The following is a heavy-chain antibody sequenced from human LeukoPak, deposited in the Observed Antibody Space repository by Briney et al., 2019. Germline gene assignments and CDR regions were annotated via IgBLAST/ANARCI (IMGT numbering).Heavy chain of an antibody. CDR2: IIPIFDTA. J-gene: IGHJ5*02. CDR1: GGTFSSYA. CDR3: ARDGGIRYFDWLLSGWFDP. Sequence: GSSVKVSCKASGGTFSSYAISWVRQAPGQGLEWMGVIIPIFDTANYAQKFQGRVTITADESTSTAYMELSSLRSEDTALYYCARDGGIRYFDWLLSGWFDPWGQGTLVTVSS. V-gene: IGHV1-69*01. D-gene: IGHD3-9*01.